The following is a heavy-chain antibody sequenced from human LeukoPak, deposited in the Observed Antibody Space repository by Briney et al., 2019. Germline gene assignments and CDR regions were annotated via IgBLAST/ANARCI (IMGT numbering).Heavy chain of an antibody. V-gene: IGHV1-69*13. CDR1: GGTFSSYA. Sequence: SVKVSCKASGGTFSSYAISWVRQAPGQGLEWMGGIIPIFGTANYAQKFQGRVTITADESTSTAYMELSSLRSEDTAVYYCARVGLSGHYYYYYYMDVWGKGTTVTVSS. J-gene: IGHJ6*03. D-gene: IGHD2/OR15-2a*01. CDR2: IIPIFGTA. CDR3: ARVGLSGHYYYYYYMDV.